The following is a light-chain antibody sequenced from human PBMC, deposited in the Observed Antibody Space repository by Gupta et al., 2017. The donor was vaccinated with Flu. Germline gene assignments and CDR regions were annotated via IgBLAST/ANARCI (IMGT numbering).Light chain of an antibody. Sequence: EIVLTQSPGTMSLSPGERATLSCRASQSLSNNYLAWYQQKPGQAPRHLIYGASSRATGIPDRFSGSGSGTEFTLTIDRLEPEDFAVYYCQQYDSSSGTFGQGTKVEIK. J-gene: IGKJ1*01. CDR2: GAS. CDR1: QSLSNNY. V-gene: IGKV3-20*01. CDR3: QQYDSSSGT.